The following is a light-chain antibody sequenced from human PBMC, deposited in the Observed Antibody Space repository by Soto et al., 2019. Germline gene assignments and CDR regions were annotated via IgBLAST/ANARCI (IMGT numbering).Light chain of an antibody. V-gene: IGLV2-14*01. CDR3: SSYTSRNTHYF. J-gene: IGLJ1*01. CDR1: SSDVGGYNY. Sequence: QSVLTQPASVSGSPGQSITISCTGTSSDVGGYNYVSWYQQHPGKAPKLMIYEVSNRPSGVSNRFSGSKSGNTASLTISGLQAEDEAEYYCSSYTSRNTHYFFRTWTKV. CDR2: EVS.